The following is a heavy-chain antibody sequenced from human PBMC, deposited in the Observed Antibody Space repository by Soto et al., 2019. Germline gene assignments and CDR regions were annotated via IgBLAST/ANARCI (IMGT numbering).Heavy chain of an antibody. Sequence: PSETLSLTCTVSGGSVSGGSYYWSWIRQSPGKGLEWIGYIYNTGTTKYNATIKSRVTISVDTSKNQFSLRLNSVTAAETAVYFCASSPSYVFWGGETYYNGMDVWGPGTPVTVSS. J-gene: IGHJ6*02. CDR1: GGSVSGGSYY. V-gene: IGHV4-61*01. CDR3: ASSPSYVFWGGETYYNGMDV. CDR2: IYNTGTT. D-gene: IGHD3-3*01.